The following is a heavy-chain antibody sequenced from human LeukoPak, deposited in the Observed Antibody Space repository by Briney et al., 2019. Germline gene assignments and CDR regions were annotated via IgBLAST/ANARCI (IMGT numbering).Heavy chain of an antibody. CDR2: INDSGRS. J-gene: IGHJ4*02. CDR1: GGSFSGYY. CDR3: ARESSGHRNPYDY. D-gene: IGHD3-22*01. V-gene: IGHV4-34*01. Sequence: SETLSLTCGVYGGSFSGYYWSWIRQPPGKGLEWIGEINDSGRSNYNPSLKSRVTISVDTSKNQFSLKLSSVTAADTAVYYCARESSGHRNPYDYWGQGTLVTVSS.